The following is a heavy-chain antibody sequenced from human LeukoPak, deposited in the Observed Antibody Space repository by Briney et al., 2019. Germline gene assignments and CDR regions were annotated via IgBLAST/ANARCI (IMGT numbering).Heavy chain of an antibody. CDR1: GYTFTSYY. D-gene: IGHD6-6*01. CDR2: INPSGGST. V-gene: IGHV1-46*01. J-gene: IGHJ6*02. Sequence: ASVKVSCKASGYTFTSYYMHWVRQAPGQRLEWMGIINPSGGSTSYTQKFQGRVTMTTDTSTSTVYMELSSLRSEDTAVYYCARGAARAGSGMDVWGQGTTVTVSS. CDR3: ARGAARAGSGMDV.